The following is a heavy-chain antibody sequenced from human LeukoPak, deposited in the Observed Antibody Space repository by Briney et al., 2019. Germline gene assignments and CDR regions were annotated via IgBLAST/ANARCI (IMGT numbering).Heavy chain of an antibody. CDR3: ARDAVPTQTAYYYYMDV. CDR1: GYTFTGYY. V-gene: IGHV1-2*02. D-gene: IGHD1-14*01. Sequence: GASVKVSCKASGYTFTGYYMHWVRQAPGQGLEWMGWINPNSGGTNYAQKFQGRVTMTRDTSISTAYMELSRLRSDDTAVYYCARDAVPTQTAYYYYMDVWGKGTTVTVSS. CDR2: INPNSGGT. J-gene: IGHJ6*03.